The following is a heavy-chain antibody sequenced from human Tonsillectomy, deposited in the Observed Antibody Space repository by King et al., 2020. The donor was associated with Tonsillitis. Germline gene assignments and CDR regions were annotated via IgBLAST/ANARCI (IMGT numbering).Heavy chain of an antibody. CDR1: GGSISSSSYY. CDR2: IYYSGST. Sequence: QLQESGPGLVKPSETLSLTCTVSGGSISSSSYYWGWIRQPPGKGLEWIGTIYYSGSTYYNPSIKSRVTISVDTSKNQFSLKLSSVTAADTAVYYCARHGGYGDPDYYGMDVWGQGTTVTVSS. J-gene: IGHJ6*02. D-gene: IGHD4-17*01. V-gene: IGHV4-39*07. CDR3: ARHGGYGDPDYYGMDV.